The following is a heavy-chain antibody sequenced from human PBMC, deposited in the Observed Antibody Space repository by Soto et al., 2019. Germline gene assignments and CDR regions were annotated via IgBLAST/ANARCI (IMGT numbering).Heavy chain of an antibody. Sequence: PSETLSLTCAVYGGSFSGYFWTWIRQPPGEGLEWIGEINHSGGTNYNPSLKSRVTLSVDTSKNHFYLKLSSVTAADTAVYYCARALDCGGSNCYSKDFDYWGQGTLVTVSS. CDR1: GGSFSGYF. CDR3: ARALDCGGSNCYSKDFDY. V-gene: IGHV4-34*01. J-gene: IGHJ4*02. CDR2: INHSGGT. D-gene: IGHD2-15*01.